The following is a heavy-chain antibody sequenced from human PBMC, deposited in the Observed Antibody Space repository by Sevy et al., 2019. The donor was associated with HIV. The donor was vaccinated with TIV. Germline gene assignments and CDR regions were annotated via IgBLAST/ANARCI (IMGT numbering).Heavy chain of an antibody. D-gene: IGHD3-3*01. V-gene: IGHV1-3*04. Sequence: ASVKVSCKASGYSFTNYAIHWVRQAPGQGLEWMGWIKTDNGNTKYSQRFQGRVTITRDTSATKAYMEMSGLRYDDTDLYFCARGKGGIFGVVVGQFDSWGQGTLVTVSS. CDR1: GYSFTNYA. J-gene: IGHJ4*02. CDR3: ARGKGGIFGVVVGQFDS. CDR2: IKTDNGNT.